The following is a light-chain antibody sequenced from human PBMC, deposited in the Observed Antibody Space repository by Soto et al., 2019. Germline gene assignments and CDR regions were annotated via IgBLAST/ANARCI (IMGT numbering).Light chain of an antibody. CDR3: QQYSESPRT. CDR2: AAS. J-gene: IGKJ1*01. V-gene: IGKV3-20*01. CDR1: QTVTSAY. Sequence: EMVLTQSPGTLSLSPGERATLSCRASQTVTSAYMAWYQQKPGQAPSLLIYAASTRAVGIPDRFSASGSGTDFTLTISRLEPEDFAVYYCQQYSESPRTFGQGTKV.